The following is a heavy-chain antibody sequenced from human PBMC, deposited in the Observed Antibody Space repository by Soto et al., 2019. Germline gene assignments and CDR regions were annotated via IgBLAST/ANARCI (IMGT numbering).Heavy chain of an antibody. CDR2: INHSGST. CDR1: GGSFSGYY. D-gene: IGHD3-3*01. Sequence: SETLSLTCAVYGGSFSGYYWSWIRQPPGKGLEWIGEINHSGSTNYNPSLKSRVTISVDTSKNQFSLKLSSVTAADTAVYYCARGPYYDFWSGYYPFDPWGQGTLVTVS. CDR3: ARGPYYDFWSGYYPFDP. J-gene: IGHJ5*02. V-gene: IGHV4-34*01.